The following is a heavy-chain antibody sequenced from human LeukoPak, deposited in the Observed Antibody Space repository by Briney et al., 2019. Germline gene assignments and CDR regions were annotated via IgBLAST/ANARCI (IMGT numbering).Heavy chain of an antibody. Sequence: NTSETLSLTCAVYGESFSSYYWSWIRQPPGKGLEWIGEINHSGSTNYNPSLKSRVTISVDTSKNQFSLKLSSVTAADTAVYYCARATVTPIDYWGQGTLVTVSS. J-gene: IGHJ4*02. CDR1: GESFSSYY. V-gene: IGHV4-34*01. CDR2: INHSGST. D-gene: IGHD4-17*01. CDR3: ARATVTPIDY.